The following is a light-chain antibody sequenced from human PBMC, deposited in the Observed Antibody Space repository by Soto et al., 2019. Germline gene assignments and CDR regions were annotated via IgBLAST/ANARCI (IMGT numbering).Light chain of an antibody. V-gene: IGLV2-14*01. CDR1: SSDVGGHNY. J-gene: IGLJ1*01. CDR3: SSYTFTSTLYV. Sequence: LTQPASVSGSPGQSITISCTGSSSDVGGHNYVSWYQQHPGKAPKLMIYEVTKRPSGVSNRFSGSKSGNTASLTISGLQAEDEADYYCSSYTFTSTLYVFGTGTRSPS. CDR2: EVT.